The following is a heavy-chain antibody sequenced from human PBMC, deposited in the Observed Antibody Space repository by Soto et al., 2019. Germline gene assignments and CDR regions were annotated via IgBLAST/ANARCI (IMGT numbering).Heavy chain of an antibody. D-gene: IGHD3-9*01. V-gene: IGHV4-59*01. CDR3: ARGPQYYDILTGYYGGYFDY. Sequence: SETLSLTCTVSGGSLSRYYWSWIRQPPGKGLEWIGYIYYSGSTNYNPSLKSRVTISVDTSKNQFSLKLSSVTAADTAVYYCARGPQYYDILTGYYGGYFDYWGQGTLVTVSS. CDR1: GGSLSRYY. J-gene: IGHJ4*02. CDR2: IYYSGST.